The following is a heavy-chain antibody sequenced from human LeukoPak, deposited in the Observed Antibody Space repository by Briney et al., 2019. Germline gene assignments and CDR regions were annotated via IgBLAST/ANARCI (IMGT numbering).Heavy chain of an antibody. Sequence: SQTLSLTCAISGDTVSGNSVTWNWIRLSPSRGLEWLGRTYYRSKWYNEYAVSVRSLITINPDTSKNQFFLQMNSVTPEDTAVYYCARGSSERKANDYWGQGTLVTVSS. CDR2: TYYRSKWYN. CDR3: ARGSSERKANDY. J-gene: IGHJ4*02. V-gene: IGHV6-1*01. CDR1: GDTVSGNSVT. D-gene: IGHD1-26*01.